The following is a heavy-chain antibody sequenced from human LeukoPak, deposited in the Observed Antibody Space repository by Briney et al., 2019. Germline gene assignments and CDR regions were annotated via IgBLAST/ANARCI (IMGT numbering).Heavy chain of an antibody. CDR2: ISSSSSYI. CDR1: GFTFSSYS. Sequence: GGSLRLSCAASGFTFSSYSMNWVRQAPGKGLEWVSSISSSSSYIYYADSVKGRFTISRDNAKNSLYLQMNSLRAEDTAVYYCARCITGTLHGAFDIWGQGTMVTVSS. CDR3: ARCITGTLHGAFDI. V-gene: IGHV3-21*01. D-gene: IGHD1-20*01. J-gene: IGHJ3*02.